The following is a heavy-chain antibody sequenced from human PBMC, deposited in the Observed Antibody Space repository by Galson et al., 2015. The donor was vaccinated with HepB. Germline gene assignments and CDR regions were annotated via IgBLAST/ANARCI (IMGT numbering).Heavy chain of an antibody. D-gene: IGHD3-16*01. CDR2: ISSSSSTTI. Sequence: SLRLSCAASGFTFNGYSMNWVRQAPGKGLEWLSYISSSSSTTIYYADSVKGRFTISRDNAKSSLYLQMNSLRAEEPAVYYCARERGSICSQLYYFDYWGQGALVTVSS. V-gene: IGHV3-48*04. CDR3: ARERGSICSQLYYFDY. CDR1: GFTFNGYS. J-gene: IGHJ4*02.